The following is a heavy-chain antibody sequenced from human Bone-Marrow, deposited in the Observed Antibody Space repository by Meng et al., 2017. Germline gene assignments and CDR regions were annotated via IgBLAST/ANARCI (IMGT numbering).Heavy chain of an antibody. Sequence: GSLRLSCTVSGGSISSSSYYWGWIRQPPGKGLEWIGSIYYSGSTYYNPSLKSRVTISVDTSKNQFSLKLSSVTAADTAVYYCARDTYGDYGKYYYYYYGMDVWGQGNTV. J-gene: IGHJ6*01. CDR3: ARDTYGDYGKYYYYYYGMDV. V-gene: IGHV4-39*07. D-gene: IGHD4-17*01. CDR2: IYYSGST. CDR1: GGSISSSSYY.